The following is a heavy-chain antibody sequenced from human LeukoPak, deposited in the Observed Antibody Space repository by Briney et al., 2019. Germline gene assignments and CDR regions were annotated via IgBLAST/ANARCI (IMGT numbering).Heavy chain of an antibody. V-gene: IGHV3-33*06. CDR2: IWHDGSNE. CDR1: GFTFSRYG. J-gene: IGHJ4*02. Sequence: GRSLRLSCAASGFTFSRYGMHWVRQAPGEGLEWVAGIWHDGSNEKYADSVKGRFTISRDNSKNTLYLQMNSLRAEDTAVYYCAKDRLVRGVTDFDYWGQGTLVTVSS. D-gene: IGHD3-10*01. CDR3: AKDRLVRGVTDFDY.